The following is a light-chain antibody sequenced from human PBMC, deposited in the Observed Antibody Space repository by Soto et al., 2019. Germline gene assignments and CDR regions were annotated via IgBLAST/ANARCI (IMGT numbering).Light chain of an antibody. CDR1: SSNIGAGYD. V-gene: IGLV1-40*01. CDR3: QSYDPSLSGYV. J-gene: IGLJ1*01. Sequence: QSVLTQPPSVSGAPGQRVTISCTGSSSNIGAGYDVHWYQQLPGTAPKLLIYDNTNRPSGVPDRFSGSKSGTSASLTITGLQADDEADYHCQSYDPSLSGYVFGTGTKLTVL. CDR2: DNT.